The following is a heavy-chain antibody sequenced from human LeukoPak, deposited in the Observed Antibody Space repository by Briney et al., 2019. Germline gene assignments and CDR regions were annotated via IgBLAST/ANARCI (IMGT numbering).Heavy chain of an antibody. CDR2: ISYDGSNK. CDR1: GFTFSSYA. CDR3: AREIVNSGTSFDY. D-gene: IGHD1-26*01. J-gene: IGHJ4*02. Sequence: GGSLRLSCAASGFTFSSYAMHWVRQAPGKGLEWVAVISYDGSNKYYADSVKGRFTISRDNSKNTLYLQMNSLRAEDTAVYYCAREIVNSGTSFDYWGQGTLVTVSS. V-gene: IGHV3-30*04.